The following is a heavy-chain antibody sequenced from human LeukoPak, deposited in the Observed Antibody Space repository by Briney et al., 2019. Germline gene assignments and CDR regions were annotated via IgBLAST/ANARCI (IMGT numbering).Heavy chain of an antibody. D-gene: IGHD5-18*01. CDR1: GFTFSSYA. J-gene: IGHJ4*02. Sequence: PGGSLRLSCAASGFTFSSYAMSWVRQAPGKGLEWVSAISGSGGSTYYADSVKGRFTISRDNSKNTLYLQMNSLRVEDTAVYYCARFGYSYGHNPRDYWGQGTLVTVSS. V-gene: IGHV3-23*01. CDR3: ARFGYSYGHNPRDY. CDR2: ISGSGGST.